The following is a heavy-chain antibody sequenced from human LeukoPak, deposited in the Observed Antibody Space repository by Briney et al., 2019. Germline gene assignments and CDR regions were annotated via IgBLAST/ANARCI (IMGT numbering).Heavy chain of an antibody. CDR2: IYYSGTT. D-gene: IGHD6-13*01. V-gene: IGHV4-59*01. CDR3: ARGVYVAAAQYAY. CDR1: GGSISSYY. J-gene: IGHJ4*02. Sequence: PSETLSLTCTVSGGSISSYYWSWIRQPPGKGLGWIGYIYYSGTTNYNPSLQSRVTISVVKSKNQFSLKLSSVTAADTAVYYCARGVYVAAAQYAYWGQGTLVTVSS.